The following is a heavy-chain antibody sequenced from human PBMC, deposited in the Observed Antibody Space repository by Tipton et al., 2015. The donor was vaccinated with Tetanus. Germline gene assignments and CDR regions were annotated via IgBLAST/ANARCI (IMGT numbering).Heavy chain of an antibody. V-gene: IGHV3-23*01. Sequence: SLRLSCAASGFTSSSYAMSWVRQAPGKGLEWVSAISGSGGSTYYADSVKGLFTISRDNSKNTLYLQMNSLRAEDTAVYYCAKTIVVVTAESAFDIWGQGTMVTVSS. CDR3: AKTIVVVTAESAFDI. CDR2: ISGSGGST. J-gene: IGHJ3*02. CDR1: GFTSSSYA. D-gene: IGHD2-21*02.